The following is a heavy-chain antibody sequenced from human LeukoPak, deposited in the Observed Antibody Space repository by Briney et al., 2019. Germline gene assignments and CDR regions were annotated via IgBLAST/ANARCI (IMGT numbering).Heavy chain of an antibody. J-gene: IGHJ4*02. CDR3: AKDYYGSGNFDY. D-gene: IGHD3-10*01. V-gene: IGHV3-30*18. CDR1: RFTFSSYG. CDR2: ISYDGSNK. Sequence: GRSLRLSCAASRFTFSSYGMRWVRQAPGQGLEWVAVISYDGSNKYYADSVKGRFTISRDNSKNTLYLQMNSLRAEDTAVYYCAKDYYGSGNFDYWGQGTLVTVSS.